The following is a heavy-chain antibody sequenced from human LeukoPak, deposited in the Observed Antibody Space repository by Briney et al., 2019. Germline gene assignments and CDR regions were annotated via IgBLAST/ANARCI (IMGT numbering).Heavy chain of an antibody. D-gene: IGHD6-6*01. CDR2: IYHSGST. Sequence: SETLSLTCAVSGYSISSGYYWGWIRQPPGKGLEWIGSIYHSGSTYYNPSLKSRVTISVDPSKNQFSLKLSSVTAADTAVYYCARRGIAARRDFDYWGQGTLVTVSS. J-gene: IGHJ4*02. V-gene: IGHV4-38-2*01. CDR3: ARRGIAARRDFDY. CDR1: GYSISSGYY.